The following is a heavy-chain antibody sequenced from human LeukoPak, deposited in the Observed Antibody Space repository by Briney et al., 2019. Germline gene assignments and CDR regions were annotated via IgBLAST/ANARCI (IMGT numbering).Heavy chain of an antibody. J-gene: IGHJ5*02. CDR2: INPKNGDT. Sequence: ASVKVSCKASGYTLSDYYMHWVRQAPGQGFEWIGWINPKNGDTEYAQKFQGRITMTRDTSISTVYMDLSSLRSDDTAIYFCASEHDPTGPYNWFDPWGQGTLVTVSS. V-gene: IGHV1-2*02. CDR3: ASEHDPTGPYNWFDP. D-gene: IGHD3-16*01. CDR1: GYTLSDYY.